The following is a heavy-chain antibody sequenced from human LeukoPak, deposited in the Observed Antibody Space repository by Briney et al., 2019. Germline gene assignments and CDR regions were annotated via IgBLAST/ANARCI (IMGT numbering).Heavy chain of an antibody. D-gene: IGHD6-19*01. V-gene: IGHV3-48*01. CDR2: INPKGENI. J-gene: IGHJ4*02. Sequence: GGSLRRSCAASGFTFSSHSMNWVRQAPGKGLEGIAYINPKGENIHYADSVKGRFIISRDNAKNTLYLQMNSLGAEDTALYYCAAGGTSGWNLNYWGRGTWVTASS. CDR3: AAGGTSGWNLNY. CDR1: GFTFSSHS.